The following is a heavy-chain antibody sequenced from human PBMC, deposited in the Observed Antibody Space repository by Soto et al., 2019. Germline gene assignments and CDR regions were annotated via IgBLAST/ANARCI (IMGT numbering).Heavy chain of an antibody. Sequence: QVQLVESGGGVVQPGRSLRLSCAASGFTFSSYGMHWVRQAPGKGLEWVALISYDGSNKYYADSVKGRFTISRDNSKNALYLQRNSLRPEDTVVYYCAKVVRGLDYWGQGTLVTVS. CDR2: ISYDGSNK. V-gene: IGHV3-30*18. D-gene: IGHD2-15*01. J-gene: IGHJ4*02. CDR1: GFTFSSYG. CDR3: AKVVRGLDY.